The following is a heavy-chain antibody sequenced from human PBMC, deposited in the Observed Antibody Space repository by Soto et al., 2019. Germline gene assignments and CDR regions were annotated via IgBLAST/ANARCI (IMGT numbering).Heavy chain of an antibody. J-gene: IGHJ4*02. Sequence: PLETLSLTCTVSGASVRSGSYYWSWVRQPPGRGLEWIGYIYDTGTTNYNPSLKSRVTMSVDTSKNQFSLKLNSLTAADTAVYYCARVEDYGDYFDYWGQGTLVTVSS. D-gene: IGHD4-17*01. CDR2: IYDTGTT. V-gene: IGHV4-61*01. CDR1: GASVRSGSYY. CDR3: ARVEDYGDYFDY.